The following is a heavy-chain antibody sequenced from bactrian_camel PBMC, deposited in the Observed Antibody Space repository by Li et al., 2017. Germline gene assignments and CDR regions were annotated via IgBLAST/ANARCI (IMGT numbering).Heavy chain of an antibody. CDR2: IRSTTIPATL. D-gene: IGHD8*01. Sequence: HVQLVESGGGSVQAGGSLRLSCAASGLTVSSVCMAWFRQVPAKQREGVAVIRSTTIPATLSYADSVKGRFTISKDDAKNTLYLQMNSLKPEDTAVYYCVRSRVLSESNCHGDYWGQGTQVTVS. J-gene: IGHJ4*01. CDR3: VRSRVLSESNCHGDY. CDR1: GLTVSSVC. V-gene: IGHV3S26*01.